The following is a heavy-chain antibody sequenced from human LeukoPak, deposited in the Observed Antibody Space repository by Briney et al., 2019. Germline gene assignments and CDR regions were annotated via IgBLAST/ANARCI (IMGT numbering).Heavy chain of an antibody. CDR1: GGSFSGYY. Sequence: SETLSLTCAVYGGSFSGYYWSWIRQPPGKGLEWIGEINHSGSTNYNPSLKSRVTMSVDTSKNQFSLKLSSVTAADTAVYYCARDLVIFGVVIRDAFDIWGQGTMVTVSS. CDR2: INHSGST. D-gene: IGHD3-3*01. J-gene: IGHJ3*02. V-gene: IGHV4-34*01. CDR3: ARDLVIFGVVIRDAFDI.